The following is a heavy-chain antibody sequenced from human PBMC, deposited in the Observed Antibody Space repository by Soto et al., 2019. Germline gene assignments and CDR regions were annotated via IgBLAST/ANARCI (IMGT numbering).Heavy chain of an antibody. D-gene: IGHD4-17*01. CDR2: IFSNDEK. J-gene: IGHJ4*02. Sequence: QVTLKESGPVLVNPTETLTLTCTVSGFSLSNARMGVSWIRQPPGKALEWLAHIFSNDEKSYSTSLKSRLTISKDTSKSQVVLTMTNMDPVDTATYYCARIRSIYDDPGDYWGQGTLVTVSS. CDR1: GFSLSNARMG. V-gene: IGHV2-26*01. CDR3: ARIRSIYDDPGDY.